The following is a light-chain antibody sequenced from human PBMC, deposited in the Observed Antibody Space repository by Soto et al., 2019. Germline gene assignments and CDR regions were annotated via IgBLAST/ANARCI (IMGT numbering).Light chain of an antibody. V-gene: IGLV2-14*01. J-gene: IGLJ2*01. CDR1: SGDIGGYNY. Sequence: QSALTQPASVSGSLGQSITISCTGTSGDIGGYNYVSWYQQHPGKAPKVMIFEVSKRPSGVSNRFSGSKSGNMASLTISGLQAEDEGDYYCSSFTSTSTGVLGGGTQLTVL. CDR3: SSFTSTSTGV. CDR2: EVS.